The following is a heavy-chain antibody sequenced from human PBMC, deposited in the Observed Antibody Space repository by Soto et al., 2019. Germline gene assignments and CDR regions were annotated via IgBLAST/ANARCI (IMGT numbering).Heavy chain of an antibody. D-gene: IGHD2-2*02. CDR1: GGTFSSYA. CDR3: ASSRMRIHGGYCSSTSCYKLGGMDV. V-gene: IGHV1-69*06. CDR2: IIPIFGTA. J-gene: IGHJ6*02. Sequence: QVQLVQSGAEVKKPGSSVKVSCKASGGTFSSYAISWVRQAPGQGLEWMGGIIPIFGTANYAQKFQGRVTITADKSTSTAYMELSSLRSEDTAVYYCASSRMRIHGGYCSSTSCYKLGGMDVWGQGTTVTVSS.